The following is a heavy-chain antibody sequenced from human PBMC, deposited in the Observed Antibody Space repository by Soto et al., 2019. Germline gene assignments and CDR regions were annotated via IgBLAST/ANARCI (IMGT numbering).Heavy chain of an antibody. Sequence: QVQLVPSGAEVKKPGSSVKVSCKASGGTFSSYAISWVRQAPGQGLEWMGGIIPIFGTANYAQKFQGRVTITADKSTSTAYMELSSLRSEDTAVYYCASGCSSTSCYPLYYYYGMDVWGQGTTVTVSS. D-gene: IGHD2-2*01. CDR1: GGTFSSYA. CDR2: IIPIFGTA. J-gene: IGHJ6*02. V-gene: IGHV1-69*06. CDR3: ASGCSSTSCYPLYYYYGMDV.